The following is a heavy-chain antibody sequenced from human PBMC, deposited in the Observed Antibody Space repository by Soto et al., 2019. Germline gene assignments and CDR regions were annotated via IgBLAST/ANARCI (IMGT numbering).Heavy chain of an antibody. Sequence: ASVKVSCKASGYTFTSYGISWVRQAPGQGLEWMGWISAYNGNTNYAQKLQGRVTMTTDTSTSTAYMELRSLRSDDTAVYYCARDPTGYYSSYFDYWGQGTLVTVSS. D-gene: IGHD3-9*01. CDR2: ISAYNGNT. J-gene: IGHJ4*02. V-gene: IGHV1-18*04. CDR1: GYTFTSYG. CDR3: ARDPTGYYSSYFDY.